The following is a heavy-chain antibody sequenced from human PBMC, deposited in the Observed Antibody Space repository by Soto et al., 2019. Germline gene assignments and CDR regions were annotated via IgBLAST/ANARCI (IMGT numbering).Heavy chain of an antibody. CDR2: VNPSGGHT. Sequence: QVQLMQSGAEVKKPGASVKVSCKASGDTFTEYYIHWVRQAPGQGLEWMGTVNPSGGHTTYAQHFLGRVTMTRDTATSTLYMELNSLTSEDTAVYYCARGGHVVVVTAALDYWGQGPLVTVSS. D-gene: IGHD2-21*02. J-gene: IGHJ4*02. CDR1: GDTFTEYY. V-gene: IGHV1-46*01. CDR3: ARGGHVVVVTAALDY.